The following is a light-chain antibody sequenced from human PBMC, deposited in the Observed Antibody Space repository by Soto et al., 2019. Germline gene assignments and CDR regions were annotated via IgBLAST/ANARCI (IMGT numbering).Light chain of an antibody. Sequence: DIQITQSPSNLSASIGDRVTITCRASQSISNWLAWYQQKPGKAPNLLIYKASSLQSGVPSRFSGSGSGTEFTLTINSLQPDDFATYYCQQYKNGWAFGQGTKVEI. J-gene: IGKJ1*01. CDR2: KAS. CDR3: QQYKNGWA. V-gene: IGKV1-5*03. CDR1: QSISNW.